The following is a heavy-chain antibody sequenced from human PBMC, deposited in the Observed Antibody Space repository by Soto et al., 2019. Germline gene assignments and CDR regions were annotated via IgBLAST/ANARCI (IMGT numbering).Heavy chain of an antibody. CDR3: TRGPRGSSDSCDY. J-gene: IGHJ4*02. D-gene: IGHD2-2*01. V-gene: IGHV1-46*03. CDR2: INPIGGAT. CDR1: GYIFSNYY. Sequence: QVQLVQSGAEVKKPGASVKVSCKASGYIFSNYYMHWVRQAPGQGLEWMGVINPIGGATSYEQKFQGSVTMTRDTSTSTMYMELRSLRSDDTAIYYCTRGPRGSSDSCDYWGQGTLVTVSS.